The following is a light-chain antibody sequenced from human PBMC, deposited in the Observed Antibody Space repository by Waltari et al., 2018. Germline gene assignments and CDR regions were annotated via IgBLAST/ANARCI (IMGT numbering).Light chain of an antibody. CDR1: RSEVGGYNL. CDR3: CSYAGSFTLV. V-gene: IGLV2-23*01. Sequence: QSALTQPASVSGSPGQSIPIPCTCTRSEVGGYNLVPWYQEHPVKDPKLIIYEDSKRPSGVSNRFSGSKSGNTASLTISGLQAEDEADYYCCSYAGSFTLVFGGGTKLTVL. CDR2: EDS. J-gene: IGLJ2*01.